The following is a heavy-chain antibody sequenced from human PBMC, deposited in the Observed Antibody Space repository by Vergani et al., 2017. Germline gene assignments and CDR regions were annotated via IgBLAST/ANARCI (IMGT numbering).Heavy chain of an antibody. Sequence: QVQLQESGPGLVKPSQTLSLICTVSGGSFSTGGQSWTWLRQSAGKGLEWIGRIYTSGATNYNPSLRSRAIMSVDASKKQFSLKLTSVTAADTAVYYCARGRPPPAGSRFGVAPPLEGGWFDPWGQGTLVTVSS. CDR1: GGSFSTGGQS. V-gene: IGHV4-61*02. D-gene: IGHD3-3*01. CDR2: IYTSGAT. CDR3: ARGRPPPAGSRFGVAPPLEGGWFDP. J-gene: IGHJ5*02.